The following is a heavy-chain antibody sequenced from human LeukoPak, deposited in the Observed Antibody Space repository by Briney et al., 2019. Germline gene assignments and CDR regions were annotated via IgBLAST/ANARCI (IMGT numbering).Heavy chain of an antibody. Sequence: PSETLSLTCTVSGGSISSYYWSWLRQPPGKGLEWIGYIFYSGSTKYNPSLNSRVTISLDTSKNQFSLKLNSVTAADTAVYYCARFKMTSVTDWGQGTLVTVSS. J-gene: IGHJ4*02. CDR2: IFYSGST. CDR1: GGSISSYY. D-gene: IGHD4-17*01. CDR3: ARFKMTSVTD. V-gene: IGHV4-59*08.